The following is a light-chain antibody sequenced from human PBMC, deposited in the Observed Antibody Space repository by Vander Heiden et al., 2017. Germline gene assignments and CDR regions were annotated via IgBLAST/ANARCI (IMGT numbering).Light chain of an antibody. V-gene: IGKV3-20*01. CDR2: GAS. CDR1: QSVSSSY. J-gene: IGKJ5*01. CDR3: QQDGSSPT. Sequence: EIVLTQSPGTLSLSPGERATLSCRASQSVSSSYLAWYQQKPGQAPRLLIDGASSRATGIPDRCSGSGSGTDFTLTISRLEPEDFAVYYCQQDGSSPTFGQGTRLEIK.